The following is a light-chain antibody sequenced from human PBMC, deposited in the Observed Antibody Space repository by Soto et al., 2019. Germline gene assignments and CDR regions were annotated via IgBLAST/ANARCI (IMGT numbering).Light chain of an antibody. J-gene: IGLJ1*01. CDR2: SNN. Sequence: QSVLTQPPSASWTPGQRVTISCSGSSSNIGSNYVYWYQQLPGTAPKLLIYSNNQRPSGVPDRFSGSKSGTSASLAISGLRSEDEADYYCAAWDDSLSGRWVFGTGTKVTVL. CDR3: AAWDDSLSGRWV. V-gene: IGLV1-47*02. CDR1: SSNIGSNY.